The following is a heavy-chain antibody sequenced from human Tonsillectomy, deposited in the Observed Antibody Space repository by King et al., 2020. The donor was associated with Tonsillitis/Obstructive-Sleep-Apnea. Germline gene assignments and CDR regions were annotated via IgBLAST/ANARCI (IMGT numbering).Heavy chain of an antibody. CDR1: GFSFDFYG. Sequence: VRLVESGGGVVQPGGSLRLSCAASGFSFDFYGMHWVRQAPGRGLQWLAVAWYDGKTSYYADSLKGRLTISRDNARSMFYLQMSSLRADDTAVYYCARDRSTTTSGFDYWGQGTLVTVSS. V-gene: IGHV3-33*01. J-gene: IGHJ4*02. CDR3: ARDRSTTTSGFDY. CDR2: AWYDGKTS. D-gene: IGHD3-22*01.